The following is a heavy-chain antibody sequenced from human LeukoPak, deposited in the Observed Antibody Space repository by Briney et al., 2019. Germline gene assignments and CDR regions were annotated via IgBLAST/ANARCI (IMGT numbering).Heavy chain of an antibody. CDR1: GDSISTSSYY. CDR3: ARSYYYDYRQIDY. D-gene: IGHD3-22*01. CDR2: IYYSGST. Sequence: SDTLSLTCTVSGDSISTSSYYWGWIRQPPGKGLEWLGSIYYSGSTYYNPSLKSRVTISVDTSKNQFSLNLYSVTAADTAVIYCARSYYYDYRQIDYWGQGTLVTVSS. V-gene: IGHV4-39*01. J-gene: IGHJ4*02.